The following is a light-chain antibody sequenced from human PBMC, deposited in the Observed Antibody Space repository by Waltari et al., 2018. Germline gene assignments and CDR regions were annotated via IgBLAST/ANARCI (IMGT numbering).Light chain of an antibody. CDR1: SSDVGGYTY. V-gene: IGLV2-8*01. J-gene: IGLJ3*02. CDR3: SSYAGSNNWV. Sequence: QSALTQPPSASGSPGQSVTISCHGTSSDVGGYTYVSWYQQHPGKAPKLMIYEVSKRPAGVPDRFSGSKSGNTASLTVSGLQAEDEADYYCSSYAGSNNWVFGGGTKLTVL. CDR2: EVS.